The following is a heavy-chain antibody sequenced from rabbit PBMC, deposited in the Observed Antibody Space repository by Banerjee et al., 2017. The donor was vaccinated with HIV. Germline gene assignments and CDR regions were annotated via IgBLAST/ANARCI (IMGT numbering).Heavy chain of an antibody. CDR3: ARDSGTSFSTYGMDL. CDR2: TVGGRSTFT. J-gene: IGHJ6*01. Sequence: QSLEESGGGLVQPEGSLTLTCKASGFSFSSNDYMCWVRQAPGKGLEWIACTVGGRSTFTYYANWAKGRFTISKASSTTVTLQMTSLTAADTATYFCARDSGTSFSTYGMDLWGPGTLVTVS. D-gene: IGHD8-1*01. CDR1: GFSFSSNDY. V-gene: IGHV1S40*01.